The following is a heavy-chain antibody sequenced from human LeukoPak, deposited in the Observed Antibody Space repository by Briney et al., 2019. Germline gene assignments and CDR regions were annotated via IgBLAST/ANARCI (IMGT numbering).Heavy chain of an antibody. CDR1: GGTFSSYA. Sequence: SVKVSCKASGGTFSSYAISWVRQAPGQGLEWMGGIIPIFGTANYAQKFQGRVTITAEESTSTAYMELSSLRSEDTAVYYCATRSSTEGIYYYYYYMDVWGKGTTVTVSS. V-gene: IGHV1-69*13. J-gene: IGHJ6*03. CDR2: IIPIFGTA. D-gene: IGHD2-2*01. CDR3: ATRSSTEGIYYYYYYMDV.